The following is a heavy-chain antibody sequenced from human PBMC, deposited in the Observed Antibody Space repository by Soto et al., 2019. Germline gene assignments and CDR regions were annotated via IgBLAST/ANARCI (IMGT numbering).Heavy chain of an antibody. J-gene: IGHJ4*02. CDR2: IKSKTDGGTT. CDR1: GFTFSNAW. V-gene: IGHV3-15*01. Sequence: GGSLRLSCAASGFTFSNAWMSWVRQAPGKGLEWVGRIKSKTDGGTTDYAAPVKGRFTIARDDSKNTLYLQMNSLKTEDTAGYYCTTTLAGDSRYLDYWGQGTLVTVSS. D-gene: IGHD7-27*01. CDR3: TTTLAGDSRYLDY.